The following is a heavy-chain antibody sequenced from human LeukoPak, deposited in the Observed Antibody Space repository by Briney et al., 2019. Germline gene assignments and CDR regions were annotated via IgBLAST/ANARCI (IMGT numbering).Heavy chain of an antibody. J-gene: IGHJ4*02. CDR2: MYNSGST. CDR1: GGSISSYY. Sequence: SETLSLTCTVSGGSISSYYWNWIRQPPGKGLEWIGYMYNSGSTNYNPSLKSRVTISVDTSKNQFSLKLSSVTAADTAVYYCARDLGSYSRSRYFDSWGQGTLVTVSS. V-gene: IGHV4-59*01. D-gene: IGHD1-26*01. CDR3: ARDLGSYSRSRYFDS.